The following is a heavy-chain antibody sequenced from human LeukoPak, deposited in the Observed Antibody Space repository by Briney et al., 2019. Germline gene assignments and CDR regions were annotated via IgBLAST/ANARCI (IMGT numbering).Heavy chain of an antibody. Sequence: SETLSLTCTVSGDSISNYYWSWIRQSPGKELEWIGYMYNRGSTIYNPSLKSRVTISKDTSKNQFSLRLTSVTAADTAVYYCARAEKAVTGTLDSWGQGTLITVSS. CDR3: ARAEKAVTGTLDS. D-gene: IGHD6-19*01. CDR2: MYNRGST. CDR1: GDSISNYY. J-gene: IGHJ4*02. V-gene: IGHV4-59*01.